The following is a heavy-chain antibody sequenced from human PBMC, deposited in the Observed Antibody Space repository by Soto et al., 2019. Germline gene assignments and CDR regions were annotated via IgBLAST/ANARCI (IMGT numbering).Heavy chain of an antibody. Sequence: QVQLVESGGGVVQPGRSLRLSCAASGFTFSSYGMHWVRQAPGKGLEWVAVIWYHGSNKYYADSVKGRFTISRDNSKNTLYLQMNSLRVEDTAVYYCARDRDPGQWLTTNYFDYWGQGTLVTVSS. D-gene: IGHD6-19*01. V-gene: IGHV3-33*01. J-gene: IGHJ4*02. CDR1: GFTFSSYG. CDR2: IWYHGSNK. CDR3: ARDRDPGQWLTTNYFDY.